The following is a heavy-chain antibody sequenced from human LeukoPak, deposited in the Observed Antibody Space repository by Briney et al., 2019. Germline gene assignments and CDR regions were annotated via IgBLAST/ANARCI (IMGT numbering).Heavy chain of an antibody. V-gene: IGHV4-34*01. CDR2: INHSGST. J-gene: IGHJ4*02. CDR1: GGSFSGYY. D-gene: IGHD3-10*01. CDR3: ARLKRWFGEFFFDY. Sequence: SETLSLTCAIYGGSFSGYYWGWIRQPPGKGLEWIGEINHSGSTNYNPSLKSRVTISVGTSKNQFSLKLSSVTAADTAVYYCARLKRWFGEFFFDYWGQGTLVTVST.